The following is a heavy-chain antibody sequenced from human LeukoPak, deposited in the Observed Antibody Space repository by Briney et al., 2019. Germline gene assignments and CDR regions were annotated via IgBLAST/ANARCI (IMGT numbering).Heavy chain of an antibody. J-gene: IGHJ4*02. CDR1: GGSFSGYY. Sequence: SETLSLTCAVYGGSFSGYYWGWIRQPPGKGLEWIGNIYYTGSTYYDPSLKSRVTMSVDTSKNQFSLKVSSVTAADTAVYYCARLSKGRYFDYIFDYWGQGTLVTVSS. V-gene: IGHV4-34*01. CDR3: ARLSKGRYFDYIFDY. D-gene: IGHD3-9*01. CDR2: IYYTGST.